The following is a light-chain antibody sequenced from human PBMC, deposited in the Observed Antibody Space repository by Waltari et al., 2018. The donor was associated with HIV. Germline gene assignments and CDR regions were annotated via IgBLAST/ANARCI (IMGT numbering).Light chain of an antibody. CDR3: QQYDNWPPT. CDR2: GAS. V-gene: IGKV3-15*01. Sequence: IAITQSQATLSASPRERATLPCRASQSVSSKLAWYQQKPGQAPRLLIFGASTRATGIPARFSGSGSGTQFTLTINSLQSEDFAFYYCQQYDNWPPTFGQGTRVEIK. J-gene: IGKJ1*01. CDR1: QSVSSK.